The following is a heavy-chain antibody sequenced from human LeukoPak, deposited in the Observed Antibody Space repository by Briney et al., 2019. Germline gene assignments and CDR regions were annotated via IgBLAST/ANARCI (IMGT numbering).Heavy chain of an antibody. Sequence: GGSLRLSCTVSGFSFREHWMSWVRQAPGKGLEWVGNIKEDGNEDYYVDSVEGRFVIFRDNAKNSLYLQMHSLRAEDTAVYYCTRGDRGYAESLYWGRGTLVTVSS. CDR2: IKEDGNED. V-gene: IGHV3-7*02. D-gene: IGHD5-12*01. CDR1: GFSFREHW. J-gene: IGHJ4*02. CDR3: TRGDRGYAESLY.